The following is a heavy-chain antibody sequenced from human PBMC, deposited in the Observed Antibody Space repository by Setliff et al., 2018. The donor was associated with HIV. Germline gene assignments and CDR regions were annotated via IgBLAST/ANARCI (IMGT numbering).Heavy chain of an antibody. D-gene: IGHD3-22*01. CDR1: GGSITNNNVY. J-gene: IGHJ4*02. V-gene: IGHV4-39*01. Sequence: PSETLSLTCTLSGGSITNNNVYWGWIRQTPGKGLEWIARVDGSGTAHSNPSLKSRVTVSKDRSRTRFSLKMTSVTAADTALYFCPRHDNYDNGGYYNLYYFDSWGPGTLVTVS. CDR2: VDGSGTA. CDR3: PRHDNYDNGGYYNLYYFDS.